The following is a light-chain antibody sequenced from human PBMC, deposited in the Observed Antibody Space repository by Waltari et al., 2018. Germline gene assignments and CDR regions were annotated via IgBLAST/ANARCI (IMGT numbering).Light chain of an antibody. CDR1: QSVLYSSNNGNY. CDR2: WAS. J-gene: IGKJ5*01. CDR3: QQYYTTPH. V-gene: IGKV4-1*01. Sequence: DIVMTQSPDSLAVSLGERASINCKSSQSVLYSSNNGNYLAWYQQKPGQPPKLLIYWASTREAGVPDRFSGSGSGTDFTLTISSLQAEYVAVYYCQQYYTTPHFGQGTRLEIK.